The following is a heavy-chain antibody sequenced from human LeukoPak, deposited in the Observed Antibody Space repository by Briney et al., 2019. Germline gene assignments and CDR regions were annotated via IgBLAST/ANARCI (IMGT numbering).Heavy chain of an antibody. CDR3: AKSFLELEAYDYYMDV. V-gene: IGHV3-33*06. CDR1: GFTFSRYG. J-gene: IGHJ6*03. D-gene: IGHD1-7*01. Sequence: GGSLRLSCAASGFTFSRYGMHWVRQAPGKGLEWVAVICYDESNSYYADSVKGRFTISRDNSKKTLYLQMNSLRAEDTAVYYCAKSFLELEAYDYYMDVWGKGTTVTVSS. CDR2: ICYDESNS.